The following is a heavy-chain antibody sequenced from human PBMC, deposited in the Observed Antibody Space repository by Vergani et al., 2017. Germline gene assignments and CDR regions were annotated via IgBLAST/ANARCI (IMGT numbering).Heavy chain of an antibody. V-gene: IGHV3-9*01. CDR2: ISWNSGSI. J-gene: IGHJ5*02. Sequence: EVQLVESGGGLVQPGRSLRLSCAASGFTFDDYAMHWVRQAPGKGLEWVSGISWNSGSIGYADSVKGRFTISRDNAKNSLYLQMNSLRAEDTALYYCAKDQMARTTEGGGGLDPWGQGTLVTVSS. CDR3: AKDQMARTTEGGGGLDP. CDR1: GFTFDDYA. D-gene: IGHD1-1*01.